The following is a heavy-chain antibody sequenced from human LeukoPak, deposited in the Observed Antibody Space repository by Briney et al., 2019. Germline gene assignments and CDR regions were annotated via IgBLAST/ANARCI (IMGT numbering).Heavy chain of an antibody. CDR3: AREVSEGFDF. CDR2: FGTRSTSI. V-gene: IGHV3-21*01. Sequence: PGGSLRPSCTASGFTFSGYNMNWIRQAPGKGLEWVSSFGTRSTSIYHAGSVKGRFAISRDNAKNSLYLQMNSLRAEDTALYYCAREVSEGFDFWGQGTLVTVSS. CDR1: GFTFSGYN. D-gene: IGHD3-22*01. J-gene: IGHJ4*02.